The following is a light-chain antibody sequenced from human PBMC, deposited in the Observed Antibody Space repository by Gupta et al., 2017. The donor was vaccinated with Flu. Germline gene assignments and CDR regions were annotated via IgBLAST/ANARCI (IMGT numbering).Light chain of an antibody. CDR1: KSVRNR. CDR3: QQENNGIPTFT. V-gene: IGKV3-15*01. J-gene: IGKJ2*01. Sequence: TLYVLTGERDSCDCRSSKSVRNRVDWYEKKQSQVPRLLIYGESTRAKGGKDRCRGSGDGTELNLTISSRQSEDCEIYYCQQENNGIPTFTFGQGTKLEIK. CDR2: GES.